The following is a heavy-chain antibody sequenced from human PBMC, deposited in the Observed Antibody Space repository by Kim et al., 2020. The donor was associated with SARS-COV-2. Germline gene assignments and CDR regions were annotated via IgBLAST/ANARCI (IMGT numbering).Heavy chain of an antibody. V-gene: IGHV4-34*01. CDR2: INHSGST. CDR1: GGSFSGYY. J-gene: IGHJ6*03. Sequence: SETLSLTCAVYGGSFSGYYWSWIRQPPGKGLEWIGEINHSGSTNYNPSLKSRVTISVDTSKIQFSLKLSSVTAADTAVYYCARGRGAAVGKAYYYYMDVWGKGTTVTVSS. D-gene: IGHD6-13*01. CDR3: ARGRGAAVGKAYYYYMDV.